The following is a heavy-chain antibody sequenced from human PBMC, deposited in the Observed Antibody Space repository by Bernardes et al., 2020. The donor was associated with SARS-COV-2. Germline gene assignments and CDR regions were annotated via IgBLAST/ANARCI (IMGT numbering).Heavy chain of an antibody. J-gene: IGHJ4*02. CDR1: GFTFSSYS. Sequence: GGSLRLSCAASGFTFSSYSMNWVRQAPGKGLEWVSSISSSSSYIYYADSVKGRFTISRDNAKNSLYLQMNSLRAEDTAVYYCARDRPGFRGVIPLDYWGQGTLVTVSS. D-gene: IGHD3-10*01. CDR3: ARDRPGFRGVIPLDY. V-gene: IGHV3-21*01. CDR2: ISSSSSYI.